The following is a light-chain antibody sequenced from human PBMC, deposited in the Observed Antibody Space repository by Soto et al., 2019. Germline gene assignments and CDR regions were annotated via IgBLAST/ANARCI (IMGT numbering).Light chain of an antibody. Sequence: DIQVTQSPPTLSSSVGDRLTITRVDSQTISTWMAWYQQKPGKAPKLLVYDASTLQSGVASRFSGSGSGTEFTLIISGLQPDDSATYYCQQYTNTNNPWMFGQGTKVDI. J-gene: IGKJ1*01. V-gene: IGKV1-5*01. CDR3: QQYTNTNNPWM. CDR2: DAS. CDR1: QTISTW.